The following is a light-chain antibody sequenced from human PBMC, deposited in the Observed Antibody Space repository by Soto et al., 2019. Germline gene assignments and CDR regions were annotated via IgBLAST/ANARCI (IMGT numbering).Light chain of an antibody. CDR2: GAS. Sequence: EIVLTQSAGTLSLSPGERATLSCRASQSVSSNYLAWYQQKPGQAPRLLIYGASSRATGIPDRFSGSGSETEFTLTISRLEPEDFAIYYCQQYGSSPITFGQGTRLEIK. CDR3: QQYGSSPIT. CDR1: QSVSSNY. V-gene: IGKV3-20*01. J-gene: IGKJ5*01.